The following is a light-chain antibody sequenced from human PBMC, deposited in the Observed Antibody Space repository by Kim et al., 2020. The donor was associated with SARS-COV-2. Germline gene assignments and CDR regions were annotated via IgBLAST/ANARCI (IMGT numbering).Light chain of an antibody. V-gene: IGKV3-20*01. CDR1: QSGDSNY. Sequence: PGGRATLSCRASQSGDSNYLAWYQQKPGQAPRRLIDGAASRAAGITDRFTGSGAATDFILTISRLEPEDFAVDFCQQYGGSPPLTFGGGTKVEIK. J-gene: IGKJ4*01. CDR3: QQYGGSPPLT. CDR2: GAA.